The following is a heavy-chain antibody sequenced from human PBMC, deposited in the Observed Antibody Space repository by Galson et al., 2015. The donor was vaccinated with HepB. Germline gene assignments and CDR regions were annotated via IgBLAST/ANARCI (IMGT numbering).Heavy chain of an antibody. CDR3: ARVYFGSGSSSAYWYFDL. CDR2: ISSTGTTM. V-gene: IGHV3-48*02. J-gene: IGHJ2*01. D-gene: IGHD3-10*01. CDR1: GFTFSSYT. Sequence: SLRLPCAASGFTFSSYTMNWVRQAPGQGLESVSYISSTGTTMYHADSAKGRFTNSRDNAQNSLYLQMNSLRDEDTAVYYCARVYFGSGSSSAYWYFDLWGRGALVTVSS.